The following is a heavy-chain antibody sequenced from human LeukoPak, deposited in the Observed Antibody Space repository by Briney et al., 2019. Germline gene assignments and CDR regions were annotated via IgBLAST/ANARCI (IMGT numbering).Heavy chain of an antibody. Sequence: GSLRLSCAASGFTFSSYSMNWVRQAPGKGLEWVSGINWNGGSTGYADSVKGRFTISRDNAKNSLYLQMNSLRAEDTALYYCARVYYDFWSGYHMDVWGKGTTVTVSS. CDR3: ARVYYDFWSGYHMDV. V-gene: IGHV3-20*04. CDR2: INWNGGST. D-gene: IGHD3-3*01. CDR1: GFTFSSYS. J-gene: IGHJ6*04.